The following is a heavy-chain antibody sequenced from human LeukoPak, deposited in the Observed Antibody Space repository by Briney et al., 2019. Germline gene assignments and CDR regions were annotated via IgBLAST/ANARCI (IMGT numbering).Heavy chain of an antibody. CDR3: ARVRGSYSADY. Sequence: GGSLRLSCAASGFTFSDYYMSWIRQAPGKGLEWISYISSSGTTIYYADSVKGRFTISRDNAKNSLYLQMNSLRAEDTAVYYCARVRGSYSADYWGQGTLVTVSS. CDR1: GFTFSDYY. V-gene: IGHV3-11*04. J-gene: IGHJ4*02. D-gene: IGHD1-26*01. CDR2: ISSSGTTI.